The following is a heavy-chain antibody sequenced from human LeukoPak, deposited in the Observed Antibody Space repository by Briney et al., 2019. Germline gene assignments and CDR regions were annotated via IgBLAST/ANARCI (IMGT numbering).Heavy chain of an antibody. CDR2: IYYSGST. D-gene: IGHD3-22*01. Sequence: SETLSLTCTVSGGSISSSTSYWGWIRQPPAKGLEWIGNIYYSGSTFYNPSLKSRVTISIDTSKNQFSLKLSSVTAADTAVYYCAKDHGWLPHDWGQGTLVTVPS. CDR1: GGSISSSTSY. J-gene: IGHJ4*02. CDR3: AKDHGWLPHD. V-gene: IGHV4-39*02.